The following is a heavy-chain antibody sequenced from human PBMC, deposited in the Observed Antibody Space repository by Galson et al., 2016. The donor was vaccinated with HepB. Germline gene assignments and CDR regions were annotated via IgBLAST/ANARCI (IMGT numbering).Heavy chain of an antibody. V-gene: IGHV5-51*01. CDR1: GYSFSNEW. J-gene: IGHJ4*02. Sequence: QSGAEVKQPGESLTISCKTSGYSFSNEWIGWLRQMPGKGLEWMGIIYPAHSDARYSPSFHGRVTISVDTSIKTAYLQLSGLKPSDTGIYYCARHDTRGSSWVRRPHQLRYWGQGSLVTVSS. D-gene: IGHD6-13*01. CDR2: IYPAHSDA. CDR3: ARHDTRGSSWVRRPHQLRY.